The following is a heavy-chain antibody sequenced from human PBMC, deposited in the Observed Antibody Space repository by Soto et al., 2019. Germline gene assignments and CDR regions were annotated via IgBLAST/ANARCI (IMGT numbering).Heavy chain of an antibody. CDR1: GEAIYAAY. J-gene: IGHJ6*03. V-gene: IGHV4-59*01. D-gene: IGHD2-2*01. CDR3: AGYFSIPISPEDLYSASDV. Sequence: SETLSRTCNVAGEAIYAAYWNWIRQSTGKGLEWIGYISDGGSTNYNPSLESRVTISLDTSKKQVSLKLSSVSAADTARYFCAGYFSIPISPEDLYSASDVRG. CDR2: ISDGGST.